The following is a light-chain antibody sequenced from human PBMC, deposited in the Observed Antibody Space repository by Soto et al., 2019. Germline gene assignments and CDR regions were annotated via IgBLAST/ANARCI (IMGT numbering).Light chain of an antibody. CDR3: QQYGNSPLT. CDR1: QSVTSSY. V-gene: IGKV3-20*01. CDR2: GAS. Sequence: EIVLTQSPGTLSLSPGERATLSCRASQSVTSSYLAWYQQKPGQAPRLPIYGASSRATGIPDRFSGSGSRTDFTLTISRLEPEDFAVYYCQQYGNSPLTFGGGTKVEIK. J-gene: IGKJ4*01.